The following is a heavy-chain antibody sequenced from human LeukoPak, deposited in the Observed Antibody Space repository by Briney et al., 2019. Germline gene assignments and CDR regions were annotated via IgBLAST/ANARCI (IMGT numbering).Heavy chain of an antibody. Sequence: PSQTLSLTCTVSGGSISSTSYYWGWIRQPPGKGLEWIGSIYYSGNTYYNASLKSRVTISVDTSKNQFSLKLNSVTAADTAVYYCAGDSSGFYWGQGTLVTVSS. J-gene: IGHJ4*02. V-gene: IGHV4-39*01. CDR3: AGDSSGFY. CDR1: GGSISSTSYY. D-gene: IGHD3-22*01. CDR2: IYYSGNT.